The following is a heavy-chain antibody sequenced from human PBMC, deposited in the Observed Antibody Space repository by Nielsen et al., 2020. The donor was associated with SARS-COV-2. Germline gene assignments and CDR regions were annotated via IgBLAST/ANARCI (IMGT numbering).Heavy chain of an antibody. CDR2: IWYDGSNK. Sequence: GESLKISCAASGFTFSSYGMHWVRQAPGKGLEWVAVIWYDGSNKYYADSVKGRFTISRDNSKNTLYLQMNSLRAEDTAVYYCARDHDLWFGELLTPDLPSDWGQGTLVTVSS. J-gene: IGHJ4*02. D-gene: IGHD3-10*01. V-gene: IGHV3-33*01. CDR3: ARDHDLWFGELLTPDLPSD. CDR1: GFTFSSYG.